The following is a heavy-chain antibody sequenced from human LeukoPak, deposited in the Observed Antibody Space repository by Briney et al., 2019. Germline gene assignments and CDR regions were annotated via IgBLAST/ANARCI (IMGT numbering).Heavy chain of an antibody. CDR3: ARDRYTIFGVVTTDMDV. Sequence: GGSLRLSCAASGFTVSSNYMSWVRQAPGKGLEWVSVIYSGGSTYYADSVKGRFTISRDNSKNTLYLQMNSLRAEDTAVYYCARDRYTIFGVVTTDMDVWGKGTTVTVSS. D-gene: IGHD3-3*01. V-gene: IGHV3-66*02. CDR2: IYSGGST. CDR1: GFTVSSNY. J-gene: IGHJ6*03.